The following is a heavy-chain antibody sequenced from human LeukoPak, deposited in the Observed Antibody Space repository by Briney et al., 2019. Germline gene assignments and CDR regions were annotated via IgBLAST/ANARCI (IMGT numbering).Heavy chain of an antibody. D-gene: IGHD5-18*01. CDR1: GASITTYY. V-gene: IGHV4-59*01. CDR2: IYYSGST. CDR3: ARGVAMAKIFDY. Sequence: SETLSLTCTVSGASITTYYWSWIRQPPGKGLEWIGYIYYSGSTNYNPSLKSRVTISVDTSKNQFSLKLSSVTAADTAVYYCARGVAMAKIFDYWGQGTLVTVSS. J-gene: IGHJ4*02.